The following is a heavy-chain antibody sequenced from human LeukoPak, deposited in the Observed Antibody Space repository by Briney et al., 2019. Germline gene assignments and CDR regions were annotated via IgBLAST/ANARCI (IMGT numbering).Heavy chain of an antibody. D-gene: IGHD3-22*01. J-gene: IGHJ2*01. V-gene: IGHV4-59*08. CDR2: IYYSGST. Sequence: SETLSLTCTVSGGSISTYYWSWIRQPPGKGLEWIGYIYYSGSTNYNPSLKSRVTISVDTSKNQFSLKLSSVTAADTAVYYCARGYDGSGYYYRNWYFDLWGRGTLVTVSS. CDR1: GGSISTYY. CDR3: ARGYDGSGYYYRNWYFDL.